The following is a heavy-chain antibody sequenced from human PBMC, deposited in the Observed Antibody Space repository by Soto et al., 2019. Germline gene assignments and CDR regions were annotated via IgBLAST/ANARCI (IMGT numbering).Heavy chain of an antibody. D-gene: IGHD2-8*01. Sequence: EVQLVESGGGLVKPGGSLRLSCAASGFTFSSYSMNWVRQAPGKGLEWVSSISSSSSYIYYADSVKGRFTISRDNAKNSLYLQMNSRRAEDTAVYYCARDLMEYFQHWGQGTLVTVSS. J-gene: IGHJ1*01. CDR1: GFTFSSYS. V-gene: IGHV3-21*01. CDR3: ARDLMEYFQH. CDR2: ISSSSSYI.